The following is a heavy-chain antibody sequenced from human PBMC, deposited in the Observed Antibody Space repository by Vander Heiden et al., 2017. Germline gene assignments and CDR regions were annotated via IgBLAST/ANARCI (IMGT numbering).Heavy chain of an antibody. CDR2: IKSKVDGGTT. CDR1: GFTFSNAW. Sequence: EVQLVESGGGFVKPGGSLRLSCAASGFTFSNAWMSWVRQAPGKGLEWVGRIKSKVDGGTTDYAAPVKGRFTISRGDSKNTLYLQMSSLKTEDTAVYYCTTDFRGTGWFDPWGQGTLVTVSS. D-gene: IGHD1-1*01. CDR3: TTDFRGTGWFDP. V-gene: IGHV3-15*01. J-gene: IGHJ5*02.